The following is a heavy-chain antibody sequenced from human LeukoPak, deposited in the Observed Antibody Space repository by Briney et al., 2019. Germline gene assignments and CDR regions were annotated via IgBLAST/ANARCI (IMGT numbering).Heavy chain of an antibody. J-gene: IGHJ4*02. CDR2: ISASGGNT. D-gene: IGHD4-23*01. CDR1: GFTFSSSA. CDR3: ARDSSDYGGKGVDY. V-gene: IGHV3-23*01. Sequence: GGSLRLSCAASGFTFSSSAMSWVRQVPGKGLEWVSGISASGGNTYYADSVKGRFTISRDNSKNTLYLQMNSLRAEDTAVYYCARDSSDYGGKGVDYWGQGTLVTVSS.